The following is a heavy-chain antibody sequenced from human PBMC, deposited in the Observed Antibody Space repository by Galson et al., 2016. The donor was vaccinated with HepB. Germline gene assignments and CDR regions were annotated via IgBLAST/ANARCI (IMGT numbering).Heavy chain of an antibody. CDR2: ISGSRGTI. Sequence: SLRLSCAASGFIFRSSAMSWVRQAPGKGLEWVSGISGSRGTIYHAASMKGRFTISRDNSKNTLYLQMNSLRAEDTAVYYCAKDHRSGLAGIFDSWGQGTLVTVSS. CDR3: AKDHRSGLAGIFDS. J-gene: IGHJ4*02. CDR1: GFIFRSSA. V-gene: IGHV3-23*01. D-gene: IGHD6-19*01.